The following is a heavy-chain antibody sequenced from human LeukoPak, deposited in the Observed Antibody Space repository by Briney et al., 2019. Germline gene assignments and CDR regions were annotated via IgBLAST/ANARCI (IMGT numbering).Heavy chain of an antibody. Sequence: PSETLSLTCTVSGGSISSGSYYWSWIRQPAGKGLEWIGRIYTSGSTNYNPSLKSRVTISVDTSKNQFSLKLSSVTAADTAVYYCARDAVSSTSLDYWGQGTLVTVSS. CDR2: IYTSGST. D-gene: IGHD2-2*01. V-gene: IGHV4-61*02. CDR3: ARDAVSSTSLDY. J-gene: IGHJ4*02. CDR1: GGSISSGSYY.